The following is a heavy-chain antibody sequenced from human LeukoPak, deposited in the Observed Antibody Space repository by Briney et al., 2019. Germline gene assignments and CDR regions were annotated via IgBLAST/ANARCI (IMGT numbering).Heavy chain of an antibody. CDR2: ISGSGDKT. J-gene: IGHJ6*03. V-gene: IGHV3-23*01. D-gene: IGHD2-15*01. CDR3: AKDTTAWWYHRAYMNV. CDR1: GFSLSTYA. Sequence: PGGSLRLSCAASGFSLSTYALSWVRQAPGGGAGGVGAISGSGDKTCHADSVKGRFTSSKDNSENRLSLQMDSLRAEDTAVYFCAKDTTAWWYHRAYMNVWGKGTTVTVSS.